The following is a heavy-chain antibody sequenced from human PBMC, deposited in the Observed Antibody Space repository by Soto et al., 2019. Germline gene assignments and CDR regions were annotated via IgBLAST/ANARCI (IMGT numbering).Heavy chain of an antibody. J-gene: IGHJ5*02. D-gene: IGHD1-7*01. CDR3: ARGSRNYEMGWFDP. CDR2: IYYSGST. V-gene: IGHV4-39*01. CDR1: GGSISSSSYY. Sequence: SETLSLTCTVSGGSISSSSYYWGWIRQPPGKGLEWIGSIYYSGSTYYNPSLKSRVTISVDTSKNQFSLKLSSVTAADTAVYYCARGSRNYEMGWFDPWGQGTLVTVSS.